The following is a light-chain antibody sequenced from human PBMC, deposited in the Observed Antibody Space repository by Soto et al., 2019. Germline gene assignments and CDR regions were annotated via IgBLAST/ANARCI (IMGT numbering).Light chain of an antibody. CDR1: QSVSSSY. CDR2: GAS. J-gene: IGKJ1*01. Sequence: EIVLTQSPGTLSLSPGERATLSCRARQSVSSSYLAWYQQKPGQAPRLLIYGASSRATGIPDRFSGSGSGTDFTLTISRLEPEDFAVYYCQQYGSSPQWTFGQGTKVDIK. V-gene: IGKV3-20*01. CDR3: QQYGSSPQWT.